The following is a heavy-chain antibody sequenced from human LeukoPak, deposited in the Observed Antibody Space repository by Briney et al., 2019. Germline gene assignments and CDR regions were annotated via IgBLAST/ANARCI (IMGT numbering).Heavy chain of an antibody. CDR1: GFTFSSYG. D-gene: IGHD6-25*01. CDR2: IRYDGSNK. V-gene: IGHV3-30*02. Sequence: GGSLRLSCAASGFTFSSYGMHWVRQAPGKGLEWVAFIRYDGSNKYYADSVKGRFTISRDNSKNTLYLQMNSLRAKDTAVYYCAKDGRGVRTMAATYYYYYGMDVWGQGTTVTVSS. CDR3: AKDGRGVRTMAATYYYYYGMDV. J-gene: IGHJ6*02.